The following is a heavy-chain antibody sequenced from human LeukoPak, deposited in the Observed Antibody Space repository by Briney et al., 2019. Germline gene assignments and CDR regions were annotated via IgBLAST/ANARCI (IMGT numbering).Heavy chain of an antibody. D-gene: IGHD5-12*01. V-gene: IGHV4-34*01. Sequence: SETLSLTCAVYGGSFSGYYWSWIRQLPGKGLEWIGEINHSGSTNYNPSLKSRVTISVDTSKNQFSLKLSSVTAADTAVYYCARGYSGYDPFDYWGQGTLVTVSS. CDR3: ARGYSGYDPFDY. CDR1: GGSFSGYY. J-gene: IGHJ4*02. CDR2: INHSGST.